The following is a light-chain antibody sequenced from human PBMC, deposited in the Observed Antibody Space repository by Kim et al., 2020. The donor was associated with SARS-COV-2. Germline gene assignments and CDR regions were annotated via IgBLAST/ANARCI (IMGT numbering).Light chain of an antibody. V-gene: IGKV3-11*01. CDR1: QSIGHY. Sequence: LATGEGAILCGRASQSIGHYVAGDQRETGPSPRRLIYRAMKRATGIPARFSGRESGTDFTLTISSLEPEDLAVYYCQQRGDWPQTFGQGTKVDIK. CDR3: QQRGDWPQT. CDR2: RAM. J-gene: IGKJ1*01.